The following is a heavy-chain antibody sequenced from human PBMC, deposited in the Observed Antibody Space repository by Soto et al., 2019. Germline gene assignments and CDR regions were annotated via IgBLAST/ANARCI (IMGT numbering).Heavy chain of an antibody. D-gene: IGHD2-15*01. CDR1: GFTFSSYG. CDR2: ISYDGSNK. J-gene: IGHJ6*02. V-gene: IGHV3-30*18. CDR3: AKGRRGYCSGGSCCSNYYYGMDV. Sequence: GGSLRLSCAASGFTFSSYGMPWVRQAPGKGLEWVAAISYDGSNKYYADSVKGRFTISRDNSKNTLYLQMNSLRAEDTAVYYCAKGRRGYCSGGSCCSNYYYGMDVWGQGTTVTVSS.